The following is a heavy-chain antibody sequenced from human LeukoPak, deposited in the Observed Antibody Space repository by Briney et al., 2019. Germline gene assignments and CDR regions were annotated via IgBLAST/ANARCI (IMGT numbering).Heavy chain of an antibody. CDR1: GFTFSSYA. V-gene: IGHV3-23*01. CDR3: AKSGYNRFDY. D-gene: IGHD5-24*01. J-gene: IGHJ4*02. Sequence: GGSLRLSCAASGFTFSSYAMSWVRQAPGKGLEWVSSISGLSGRTYYADSVKGRVTISRDNSKNALSLQMNSLRAEDTAVYYCAKSGYNRFDYWGQGTRVTVSS. CDR2: ISGLSGRT.